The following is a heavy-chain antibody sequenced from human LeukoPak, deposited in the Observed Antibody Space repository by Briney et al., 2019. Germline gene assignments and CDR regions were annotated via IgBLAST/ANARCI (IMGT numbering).Heavy chain of an antibody. CDR3: ARDPMVLDAFDI. D-gene: IGHD3-10*01. CDR2: IYSGGST. J-gene: IGHJ3*02. Sequence: GGSLRLSCAASGFTISDYWMTWARQAPGKGLEWVSVIYSGGSTYYADSVKGRFTISRDNSKNTLYLQMNSLRAEDTAVYYCARDPMVLDAFDIWGQGTMVTVSS. V-gene: IGHV3-53*01. CDR1: GFTISDYW.